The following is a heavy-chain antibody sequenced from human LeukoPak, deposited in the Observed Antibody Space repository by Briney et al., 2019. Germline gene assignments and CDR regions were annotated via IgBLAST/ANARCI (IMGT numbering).Heavy chain of an antibody. CDR2: INPNGGGT. D-gene: IGHD1-26*01. V-gene: IGHV1-2*02. Sequence: ASVKVSCKASGYTFTGYYMHWVRQAPGHGLEWMGWINPNGGGTNYAQKFRGRVTMTRDTSISTAYMDLSRLRSDDTAVYYCARLISTVGATDCWGQGTLVTVSS. CDR1: GYTFTGYY. J-gene: IGHJ4*02. CDR3: ARLISTVGATDC.